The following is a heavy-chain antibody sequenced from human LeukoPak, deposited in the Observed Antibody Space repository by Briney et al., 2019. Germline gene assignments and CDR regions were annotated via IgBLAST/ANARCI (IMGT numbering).Heavy chain of an antibody. D-gene: IGHD2-2*01. V-gene: IGHV1-69*04. CDR2: IIPILGIA. CDR1: GGTFSSYA. J-gene: IGHJ4*02. Sequence: SVKVSCKASGGTFSSYAISWVRQAPGQGLEWTGRIIPILGIANYAQKFQGRVTITADKSTSTAYMELSSLRSEDTAVYYCATHCSSTSCYAGSFDYWGQGTLVTVSS. CDR3: ATHCSSTSCYAGSFDY.